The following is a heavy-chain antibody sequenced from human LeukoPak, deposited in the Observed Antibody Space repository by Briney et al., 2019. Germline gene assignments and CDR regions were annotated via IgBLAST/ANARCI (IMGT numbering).Heavy chain of an antibody. CDR2: IYYIGST. J-gene: IGHJ4*02. D-gene: IGHD5-18*01. V-gene: IGHV4-59*08. CDR3: ARSRGYSYGTTFLDY. CDR1: GGSISSYY. Sequence: SETLSLTCTVSGGSISSYYWSWVRQPPGKGLEWIGYIYYIGSTNYNPSLKSRVTISVDTSKNQFSLKLSSVTAADTAVHYCARSRGYSYGTTFLDYWGQGTLVTVSS.